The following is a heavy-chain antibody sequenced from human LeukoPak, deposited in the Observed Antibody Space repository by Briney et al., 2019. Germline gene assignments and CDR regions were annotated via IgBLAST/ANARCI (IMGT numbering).Heavy chain of an antibody. V-gene: IGHV3-53*05. Sequence: GGSLRLSCAASGFTVSSNYMSWVRQAPGKGLEWVSVIYSGGSTYYADSVKGRFTISRDNSKNTLYLQMNSLRAEDTAVYYCAKEMWVATAYYYYYMDVWGKGTTVTISS. CDR2: IYSGGST. CDR1: GFTVSSNY. CDR3: AKEMWVATAYYYYYMDV. J-gene: IGHJ6*03. D-gene: IGHD5-12*01.